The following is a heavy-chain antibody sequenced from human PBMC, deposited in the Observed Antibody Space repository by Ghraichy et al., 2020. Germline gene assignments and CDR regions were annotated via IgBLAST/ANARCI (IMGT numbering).Heavy chain of an antibody. D-gene: IGHD6-13*01. V-gene: IGHV4-59*01. CDR1: GGSISSYY. CDR2: IYYSGST. CDR3: ARGGPGSSSWYGVSLDWFDP. J-gene: IGHJ5*02. Sequence: ESLNISCTVSGGSISSYYWSWIRQPPGKGLEWIGYIYYSGSTNYNPSLKSRVTISVDTSKNQFSLKLSSVTAADTAVYYCARGGPGSSSWYGVSLDWFDPWGQGTLVTVPS.